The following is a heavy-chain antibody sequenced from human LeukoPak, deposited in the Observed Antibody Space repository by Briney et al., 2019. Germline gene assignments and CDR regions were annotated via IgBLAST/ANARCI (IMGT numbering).Heavy chain of an antibody. D-gene: IGHD2-15*01. V-gene: IGHV5-10-1*01. J-gene: IGHJ6*04. Sequence: GESLKISCKGSGYSFTSYWISWVRQMPGKGLEWMGRINPSDSYTNYGPSFQGHVTISADKSISTAYLQWSSLKASDTAMYYCARLPRIRYYYGMDVWGKGTTVTVSS. CDR2: INPSDSYT. CDR3: ARLPRIRYYYGMDV. CDR1: GYSFTSYW.